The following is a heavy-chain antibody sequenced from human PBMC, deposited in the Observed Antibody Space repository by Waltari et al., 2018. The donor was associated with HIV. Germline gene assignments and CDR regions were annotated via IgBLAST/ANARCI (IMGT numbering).Heavy chain of an antibody. J-gene: IGHJ4*02. CDR3: ARGRSGNYRGNSVVDY. D-gene: IGHD1-26*01. V-gene: IGHV1-8*01. Sequence: QVQLVQSGAEVKKPGASVKVSCKASGYTFTTYDINWVRQATGKGLEWMGRMNPNSGNTGYAKKFQGRVTMTRNTSITTAHMELSSLRSDDTAVYYCARGRSGNYRGNSVVDYWGQGTLVTVSS. CDR2: MNPNSGNT. CDR1: GYTFTTYD.